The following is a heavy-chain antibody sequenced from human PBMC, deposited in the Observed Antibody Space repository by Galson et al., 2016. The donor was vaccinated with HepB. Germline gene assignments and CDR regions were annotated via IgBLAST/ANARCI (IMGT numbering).Heavy chain of an antibody. D-gene: IGHD2-21*01. CDR2: FSGRGGAT. CDR3: AKAVGQTIVVTACVS. J-gene: IGHJ5*02. V-gene: IGHV3-23*01. Sequence: SLRLSCAVSGFTFGNYAMGWVRQTPGKGLEWVSSFSGRGGATNYADSVKGRFTVSGDFSKKTLYLQMNSLRAEDTAIYYCAKAVGQTIVVTACVSWGQGTLVTVSS. CDR1: GFTFGNYA.